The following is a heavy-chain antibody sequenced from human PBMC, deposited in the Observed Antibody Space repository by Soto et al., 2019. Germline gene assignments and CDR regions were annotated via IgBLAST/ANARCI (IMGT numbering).Heavy chain of an antibody. CDR2: IYYSGST. J-gene: IGHJ4*02. Sequence: QVQLQESGPGLVKPSQTLSLTCTVSGGSISSGDYYWSWIRQPPGKGLEWIGYIYYSGSTYYNPSLKSRVTISADTSKDQFSLKLSSVTAADTAVSYCARAQGSGFLVSWGQGTLVTVSS. D-gene: IGHD3-10*01. CDR1: GGSISSGDYY. V-gene: IGHV4-30-4*01. CDR3: ARAQGSGFLVS.